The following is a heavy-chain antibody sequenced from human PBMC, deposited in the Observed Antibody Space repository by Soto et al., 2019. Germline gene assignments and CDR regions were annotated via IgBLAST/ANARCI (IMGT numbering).Heavy chain of an antibody. Sequence: QVQLVQSGAEVKKPGSSVKVSCKASGGTFSSHGISWVRQAPGQGLEWMGGIIPIFRTPHLAQKFQGRVTISADKYTNTAYMELSSLRSDDTAVYYCATADPGSIDDSSSWYYFDYWGQGTLVTVSS. CDR3: ATADPGSIDDSSSWYYFDY. V-gene: IGHV1-69*06. J-gene: IGHJ4*02. CDR2: IIPIFRTP. CDR1: GGTFSSHG. D-gene: IGHD6-13*01.